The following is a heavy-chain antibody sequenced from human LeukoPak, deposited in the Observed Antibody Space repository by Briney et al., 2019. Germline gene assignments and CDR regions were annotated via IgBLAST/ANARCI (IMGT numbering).Heavy chain of an antibody. CDR3: ARPVDDILTGFDD. V-gene: IGHV1-69*04. CDR2: IIPILGIA. Sequence: GASVKVSCKASGCTFSSYAISWVRQAPGQGLEWMGRIIPILGIANYAQKLQGRVTITADKSTSTAYMELSSLRSEDTAVYYCARPVDDILTGFDDWGQGTLVTVSS. CDR1: GCTFSSYA. D-gene: IGHD3-9*01. J-gene: IGHJ4*02.